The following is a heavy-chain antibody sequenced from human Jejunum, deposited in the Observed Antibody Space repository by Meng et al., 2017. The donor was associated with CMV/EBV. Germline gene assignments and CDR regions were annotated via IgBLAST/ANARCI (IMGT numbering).Heavy chain of an antibody. CDR2: ISNYGDST. J-gene: IGHJ4*02. V-gene: IGHV3-30-3*01. D-gene: IGHD3-10*01. CDR1: GLTFRNYP. CDR3: AREGDKGNVLLRVY. Sequence: SGLTFRNYPVHWVRQAPDKGLEWVAGISNYGDSTYLRDSVKGRFSISRDDSKNTVYLQMNSLRAEDRAEYYCAREGDKGNVLLRVYWGQGTLVTVSS.